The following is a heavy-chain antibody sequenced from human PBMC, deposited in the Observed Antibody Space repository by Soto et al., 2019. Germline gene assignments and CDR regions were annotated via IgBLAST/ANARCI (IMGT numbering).Heavy chain of an antibody. CDR1: GFTFSSYW. D-gene: IGHD6-13*01. V-gene: IGHV3-74*01. J-gene: IGHJ4*02. Sequence: PGGSLRLSCAASGFTFSSYWMHWVRQAPWKGLVWVSRINSDGSSTSYADSVKGRFTISRDNAKNTLYLQMNSLRAEDTAVYYCARSPRIAAAVRIDYWGQGTLVTVSS. CDR2: INSDGSST. CDR3: ARSPRIAAAVRIDY.